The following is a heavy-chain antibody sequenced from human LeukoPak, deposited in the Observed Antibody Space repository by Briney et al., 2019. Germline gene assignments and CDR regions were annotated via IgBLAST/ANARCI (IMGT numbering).Heavy chain of an antibody. CDR2: ISSSGSTI. D-gene: IGHD6-6*01. CDR3: ASGSSSSTTPYYYYYMDV. CDR1: GFTFSDYY. Sequence: GGSLRLSCAASGFTFSDYYMSWIRQAPGKGLEWVSYISSSGSTIYYADSVKGRFTISRDNAKNSLYLQMNSLRAEDTAVYYCASGSSSSTTPYYYYYMDVWGKGTTVTVSS. V-gene: IGHV3-11*04. J-gene: IGHJ6*03.